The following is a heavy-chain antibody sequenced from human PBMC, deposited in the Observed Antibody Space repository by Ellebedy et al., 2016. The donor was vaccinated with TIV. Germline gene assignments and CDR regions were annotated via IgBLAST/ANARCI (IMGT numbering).Heavy chain of an antibody. Sequence: GESLKIPCAASGFTFSSYAMSWVRQAPGKGLELVSTISNTGSRPYYADSVEGRFIISRDNSKKTLYPQMNSLRAEDTAVYSCAKGRGGGSDSSAPRYYFDYWGLGTLVTVSS. CDR2: ISNTGSRP. J-gene: IGHJ4*02. V-gene: IGHV3-23*01. CDR3: AKGRGGGSDSSAPRYYFDY. D-gene: IGHD3-22*01. CDR1: GFTFSSYA.